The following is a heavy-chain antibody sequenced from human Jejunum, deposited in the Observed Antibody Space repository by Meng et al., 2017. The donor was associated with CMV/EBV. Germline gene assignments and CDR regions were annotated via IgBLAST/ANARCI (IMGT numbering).Heavy chain of an antibody. CDR1: SGSFSGYY. V-gene: IGHV4-4*07. J-gene: IGHJ5*02. D-gene: IGHD1-26*01. Sequence: QLLLTRRAPEVGSLCAPPSLTCFASSGSFSGYYWSWIRQPAGKGLEWIGRIYTSGSTHYNPSLKSRLTMSVDLSNNQISLKLRSVTAADTAVYYCARESGSYYWFDPWGQGTLVTVSS. CDR2: IYTSGST. CDR3: ARESGSYYWFDP.